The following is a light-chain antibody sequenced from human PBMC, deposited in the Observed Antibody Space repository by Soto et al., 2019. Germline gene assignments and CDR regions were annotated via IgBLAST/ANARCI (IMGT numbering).Light chain of an antibody. J-gene: IGKJ1*01. CDR3: QQYYSLPWT. CDR2: WAS. CDR1: QSVLYRSNNKNY. V-gene: IGKV4-1*01. Sequence: DIVMAQSPDSLAVSLGERATINCKSSQSVLYRSNNKNYLAWYQQKPGQPPKLLMYWASTRESGVPDRFSVSGSETEFTLTISSLQAEDVAVYYCQQYYSLPWTFGQGTKVEVK.